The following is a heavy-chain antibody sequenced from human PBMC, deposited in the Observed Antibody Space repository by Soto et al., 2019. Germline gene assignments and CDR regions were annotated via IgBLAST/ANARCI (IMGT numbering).Heavy chain of an antibody. J-gene: IGHJ3*02. CDR3: AKTANGWFSAFDI. Sequence: GGSLRLSCAASGFIFSSYAMSWVRQAPGKGLEWVSAISGSGGTTYYADSVKGRFTFSRDNSKNTLYLQMNSLRAEDTAVYYCAKTANGWFSAFDIWGQGTMVTVSS. CDR2: ISGSGGTT. CDR1: GFIFSSYA. V-gene: IGHV3-23*01. D-gene: IGHD6-19*01.